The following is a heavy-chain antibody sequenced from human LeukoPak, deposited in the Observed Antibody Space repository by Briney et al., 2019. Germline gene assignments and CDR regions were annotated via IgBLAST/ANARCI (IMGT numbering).Heavy chain of an antibody. V-gene: IGHV3-21*01. CDR1: GFTFSGYN. CDR2: ISGSSSYI. J-gene: IGHJ4*02. D-gene: IGHD6-6*01. CDR3: AYAAQIDY. Sequence: GGSLRLSCAASGFTFSGYNMNWVRQAPGKGLEWVSSISGSSSYIYYADTVRGRFTISRDNAKNSLYLQMDSLRAEDTAVYFCAYAAQIDYCGQGTLVTVSS.